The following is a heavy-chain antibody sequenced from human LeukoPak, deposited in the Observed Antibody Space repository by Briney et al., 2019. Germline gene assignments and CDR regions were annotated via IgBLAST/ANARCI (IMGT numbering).Heavy chain of an antibody. J-gene: IGHJ3*02. D-gene: IGHD5-18*01. V-gene: IGHV3-21*01. CDR3: ARRDTRDAFDI. CDR1: GFTFSSYS. CDR2: ISSSSSYI. Sequence: GGSLRLSCAASGFTFSSYSMNWVRQAPGKGLEWVSSISSSSSYIYYADSVKGRFTISRDNAKNSLYLQMNSLRAGDTAVYYCARRDTRDAFDIWGQGTMVTVSS.